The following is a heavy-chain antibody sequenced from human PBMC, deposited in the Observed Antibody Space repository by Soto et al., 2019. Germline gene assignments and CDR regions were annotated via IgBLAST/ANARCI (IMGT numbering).Heavy chain of an antibody. CDR2: IRSKANSYAT. D-gene: IGHD6-6*01. V-gene: IGHV3-73*01. Sequence: GGSLRLSCAASGFTFSGSAMHWVRQASGKGLEWVGRIRSKANSYATAYAASVKGRFTISRDDSKNTAYLQMNSLKTEDTAVYYCTSWGMRIAARQGGYYYGMDVWGQGTTVTVSS. CDR1: GFTFSGSA. J-gene: IGHJ6*02. CDR3: TSWGMRIAARQGGYYYGMDV.